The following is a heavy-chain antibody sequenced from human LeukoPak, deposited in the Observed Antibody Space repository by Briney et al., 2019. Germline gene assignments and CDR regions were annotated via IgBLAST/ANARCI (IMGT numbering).Heavy chain of an antibody. J-gene: IGHJ5*02. CDR2: IYYTGNT. D-gene: IGHD1-26*01. V-gene: IGHV4-30-4*08. Sequence: SQTLSLTCTVSGDSISSGDYYWSWIRQPPGKGLEWIRYIYYTGNTYYNPSLKSRVTISADTSKNQFSLKLTSVTAADTAVYYCARVGLHSGSYYWFDPWGQGTLVTVSS. CDR1: GDSISSGDYY. CDR3: ARVGLHSGSYYWFDP.